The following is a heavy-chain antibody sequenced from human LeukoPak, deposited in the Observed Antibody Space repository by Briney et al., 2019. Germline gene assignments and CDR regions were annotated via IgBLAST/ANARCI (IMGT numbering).Heavy chain of an antibody. D-gene: IGHD3-10*01. CDR3: ATTMVRGVIRFDP. V-gene: IGHV3-11*04. CDR2: ISSSGSTI. Sequence: KSGGSLRLSCAASGFTFSDYYMSWIRQAPGKGLEWVSYISSSGSTIYYADSVKGRFTISRDNAKNSLYLQMNSLRAEDTAVYYFATTMVRGVIRFDPWGQGTLVTVSS. J-gene: IGHJ5*02. CDR1: GFTFSDYY.